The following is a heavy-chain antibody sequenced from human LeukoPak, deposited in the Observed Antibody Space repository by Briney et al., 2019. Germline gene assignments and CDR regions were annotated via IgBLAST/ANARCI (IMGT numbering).Heavy chain of an antibody. CDR1: GGSLNSCSYY. Sequence: PSETLSLTCTVSGGSLNSCSYYWGWIRQPPGKGLEWIGSIYYSGSTYYNPSLKSRVTISVDTSKNQFSLRLSSVTAADTAVYYCARSPPIIVLPAAATVTTSGWYFDLWGRGTLVTVSS. D-gene: IGHD2-2*01. CDR3: ARSPPIIVLPAAATVTTSGWYFDL. J-gene: IGHJ2*01. V-gene: IGHV4-39*01. CDR2: IYYSGST.